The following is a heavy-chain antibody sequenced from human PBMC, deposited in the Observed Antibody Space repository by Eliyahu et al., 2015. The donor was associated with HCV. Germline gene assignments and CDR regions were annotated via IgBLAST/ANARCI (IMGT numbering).Heavy chain of an antibody. CDR3: ASGGGGIAVAGTGGWFDP. CDR1: GASISSYY. V-gene: IGHV4-59*12. J-gene: IGHJ5*02. CDR2: IYYTGST. D-gene: IGHD6-19*01. Sequence: QVQLQESGPGLVKPSETLSLTCTVSGASISSYYWSWIRPPPGKGLEWIAYIYYTGSTHYNPXLKSRVTMSLDTSRNQLSLKLSSVTAADTAVYYCASGGGGIAVAGTGGWFDPWGQGTLVTVSS.